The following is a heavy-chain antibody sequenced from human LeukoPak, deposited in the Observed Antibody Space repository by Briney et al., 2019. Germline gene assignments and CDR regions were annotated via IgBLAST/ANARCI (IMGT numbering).Heavy chain of an antibody. V-gene: IGHV1-46*01. D-gene: IGHD5-18*01. CDR3: ARALPHRRLMDTTMEQHWFDP. Sequence: ASVEVSCKASGYIFTSYLMHWVRQAPGQGLEWMGLINPSGGSTRYAQKFQGRVTMTRDMSTSTVYMELSSLRSEDTAVYYCARALPHRRLMDTTMEQHWFDPWGQGTLVTVSS. CDR2: INPSGGST. J-gene: IGHJ5*02. CDR1: GYIFTSYL.